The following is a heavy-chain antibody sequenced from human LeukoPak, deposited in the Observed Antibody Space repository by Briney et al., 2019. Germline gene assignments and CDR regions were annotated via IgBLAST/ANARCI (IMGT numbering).Heavy chain of an antibody. CDR1: GGTFSSYA. CDR2: IIPIFGTA. D-gene: IGHD6-13*01. V-gene: IGHV1-69*05. Sequence: SVKVSCKASGGTFSSYAISWVRQAPGQGLEWMGGIIPIFGTANYAQKFQGRVTITTDESTSTAYMELSSLRSEDTAVYYCARHGGYSSPLGVWGQGTTVTVSS. J-gene: IGHJ6*02. CDR3: ARHGGYSSPLGV.